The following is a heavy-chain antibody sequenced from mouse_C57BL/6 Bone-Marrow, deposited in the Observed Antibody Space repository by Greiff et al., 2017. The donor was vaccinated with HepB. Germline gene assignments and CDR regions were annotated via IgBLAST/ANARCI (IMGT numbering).Heavy chain of an antibody. CDR2: INPSNGGT. D-gene: IGHD4-1*01. V-gene: IGHV1-53*01. Sequence: QVHVKQSGTELVKPGASVKLSCKASGYTFTSYWMHWVKQRPGQGLEWIGNINPSNGGTNYNEKFKSKATLTVDKSSSTAYMQLSSLTSEDSAVYYCARGANWGFAYWGQGTLVTVSA. CDR1: GYTFTSYW. J-gene: IGHJ3*01. CDR3: ARGANWGFAY.